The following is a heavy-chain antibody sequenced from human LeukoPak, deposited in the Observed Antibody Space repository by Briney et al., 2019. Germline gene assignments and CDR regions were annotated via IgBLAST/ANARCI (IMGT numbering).Heavy chain of an antibody. CDR1: GYTFTSYD. D-gene: IGHD3-22*01. V-gene: IGHV1-8*01. J-gene: IGHJ3*02. CDR2: MNPNSGNT. CDR3: ASQYYYDSSGYFPSGAFDI. Sequence: ASVKVSCKASGYTFTSYDINWVRQATGQGLEWMGWMNPNSGNTGYAQKFQGRVTMTRNTSISTAYMELSSLRSEDTAVYYCASQYYYDSSGYFPSGAFDIWGQGTMVTVSS.